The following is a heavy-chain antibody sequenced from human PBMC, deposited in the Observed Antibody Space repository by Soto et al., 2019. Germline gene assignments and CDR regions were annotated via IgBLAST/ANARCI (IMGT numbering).Heavy chain of an antibody. J-gene: IGHJ6*02. CDR3: ARQVFGALHGLVEV. D-gene: IGHD3-10*02. CDR2: VHHSWGS. Sequence: QVQLQESGPGLVKPSETLSLSCTVSGGSISSYYWSWIRRPPGKGMEWIGYVHHSWGSTYNPSLHSRVAIARDTSKRQFSLKLTSVTANDTAVYYFARQVFGALHGLVEVWGQGTTVTVSS. CDR1: GGSISSYY. V-gene: IGHV4-59*08.